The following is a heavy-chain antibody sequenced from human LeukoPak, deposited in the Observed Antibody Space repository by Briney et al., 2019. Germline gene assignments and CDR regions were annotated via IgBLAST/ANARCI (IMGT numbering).Heavy chain of an antibody. D-gene: IGHD6-13*01. CDR3: ARPRIAAAGELDY. Sequence: GSLRLSCAASGFTFSSYAMHWVRQAPGKGLDWVAVISYDGSNKYYADSVKGRFTISRDNSKNTLYLQMNSLRAEDTAVYYCARPRIAAAGELDYWGQGTLVTVSS. J-gene: IGHJ4*02. CDR1: GFTFSSYA. CDR2: ISYDGSNK. V-gene: IGHV3-30-3*01.